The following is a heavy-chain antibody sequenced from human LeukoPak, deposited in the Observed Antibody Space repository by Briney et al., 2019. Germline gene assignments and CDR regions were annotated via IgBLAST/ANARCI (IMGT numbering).Heavy chain of an antibody. Sequence: PGRFLRLSCAASGFTFSSYAMHWVRQAPGKGLEWVAVISYDGSNKYYADSVKGRFTISRDNSKNTLYLQMNSLRAEDTAVYYCARDPWSSCSGASCYLFDYWGQGTLVTVSS. CDR2: ISYDGSNK. V-gene: IGHV3-30-3*01. J-gene: IGHJ4*02. CDR3: ARDPWSSCSGASCYLFDY. D-gene: IGHD2-15*01. CDR1: GFTFSSYA.